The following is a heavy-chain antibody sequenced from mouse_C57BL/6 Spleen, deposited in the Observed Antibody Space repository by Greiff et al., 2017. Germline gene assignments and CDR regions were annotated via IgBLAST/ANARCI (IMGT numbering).Heavy chain of an antibody. CDR2: INPGSGGT. V-gene: IGHV1-54*01. CDR1: GYAFTNYL. D-gene: IGHD3-2*02. Sequence: VQLQQSGAELVRPGTSVKVSCKASGYAFTNYLIEWVKQRPGQGLEWIGVINPGSGGTNYNEKFKGKATLTADKSSSTAYMQLSSLTSEDSAVYFWARRQTAQARGFAYWGQGTLVTVSA. J-gene: IGHJ3*01. CDR3: ARRQTAQARGFAY.